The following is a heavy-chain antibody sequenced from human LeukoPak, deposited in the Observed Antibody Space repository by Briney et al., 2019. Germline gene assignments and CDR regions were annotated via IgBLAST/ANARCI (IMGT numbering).Heavy chain of an antibody. V-gene: IGHV1-2*02. CDR3: AIQGYCSGGSCYDLGIDY. J-gene: IGHJ4*02. Sequence: GASVKVSCKASGYTFTGYYMHWVRQAPGQGLEWMGWINPNSGGTNYAQKFQGRVTMTRDTSISTAYMELSRLRSDDTAVYYCAIQGYCSGGSCYDLGIDYWGQGTLVTVSS. CDR1: GYTFTGYY. CDR2: INPNSGGT. D-gene: IGHD2-15*01.